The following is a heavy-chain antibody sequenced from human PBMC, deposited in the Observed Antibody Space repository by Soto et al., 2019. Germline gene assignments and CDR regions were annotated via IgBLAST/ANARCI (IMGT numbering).Heavy chain of an antibody. CDR2: IYSGGST. D-gene: IGHD5-12*01. CDR1: GINSMNNY. J-gene: IGHJ3*02. CDR3: ARGSSGYGYDAFDI. Sequence: GFLGLSGGASGINSMNNYMAWVRQAPGKGLEWVSVIYSGGSTYYADSVKGRFTISRHNSKNTLYLQMNSLRAEDTAVYYCARGSSGYGYDAFDIWGQGTMVTVSS. V-gene: IGHV3-53*04.